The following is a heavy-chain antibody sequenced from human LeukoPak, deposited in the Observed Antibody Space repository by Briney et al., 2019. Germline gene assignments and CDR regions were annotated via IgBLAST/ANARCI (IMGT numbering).Heavy chain of an antibody. CDR1: GGSISSGGYY. CDR2: IYYSGST. D-gene: IGHD5-18*01. CDR3: ARGTGYSYGYADY. J-gene: IGHJ4*02. V-gene: IGHV4-31*03. Sequence: PSETLSLTCTVSGGSISSGGYYWSWIRQHPGTGLEWIGYIYYSGSTYYNPSLKSRVTISVDTSKNQFSLKLSSVTAADTAVYYCARGTGYSYGYADYWGQGTLVTVSS.